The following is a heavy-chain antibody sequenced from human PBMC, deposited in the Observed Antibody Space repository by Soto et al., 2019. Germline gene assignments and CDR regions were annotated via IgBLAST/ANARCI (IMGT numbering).Heavy chain of an antibody. D-gene: IGHD3-22*01. V-gene: IGHV3-23*01. CDR3: AIGANYYDSSGYYLGCFQH. Sequence: GGSLRLSCAASGFTFSSYAMSWVRQAPGKGLEWVSAISGSGGSTYYADSVKGRFTISRDNSKNTLYLQMNSLRAEDTAVYYCAIGANYYDSSGYYLGCFQHWGQGTLVTVSS. CDR2: ISGSGGST. J-gene: IGHJ1*01. CDR1: GFTFSSYA.